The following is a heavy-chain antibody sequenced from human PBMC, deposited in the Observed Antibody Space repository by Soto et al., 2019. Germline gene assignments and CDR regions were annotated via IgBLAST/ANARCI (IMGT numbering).Heavy chain of an antibody. D-gene: IGHD3-10*01. CDR3: ATAPTNFFGSGSHLDY. J-gene: IGHJ4*02. Sequence: EVQLVESGGGLVKPGGSLRLSCAASGFTFINYSMNWVRQAPGKGLEWVSSITSRGPYIYYADSVKGRLTISRDNAKNSLFLQMNSLRAEETAVYYCATAPTNFFGSGSHLDYWGQGTLVTVSP. V-gene: IGHV3-21*01. CDR2: ITSRGPYI. CDR1: GFTFINYS.